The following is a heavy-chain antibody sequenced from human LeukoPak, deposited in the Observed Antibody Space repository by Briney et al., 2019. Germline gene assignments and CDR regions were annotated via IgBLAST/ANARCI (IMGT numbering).Heavy chain of an antibody. CDR1: GFTFGDYA. CDR3: ARDRSYDFWSGYSTPDY. CDR2: IRSKAYGGTT. V-gene: IGHV3-49*03. D-gene: IGHD3-3*01. J-gene: IGHJ4*02. Sequence: QSGGSLRLSCTASGFTFGDYAMSWFRQAPGKGLEWVGFIRSKAYGGTTEYAASVKGRFTISRDDSKSIAYLQMNSLRAEDTAVYYCARDRSYDFWSGYSTPDYWGQGTLVTVSS.